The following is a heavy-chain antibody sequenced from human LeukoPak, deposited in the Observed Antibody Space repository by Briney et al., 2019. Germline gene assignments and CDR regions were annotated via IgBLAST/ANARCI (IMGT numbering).Heavy chain of an antibody. CDR3: ARGFRSVTTWGYFDY. J-gene: IGHJ4*02. D-gene: IGHD4-17*01. CDR1: GFTVSTDY. CDR2: IYSGGGT. V-gene: IGHV3-66*01. Sequence: GGSLRLYCAASGFTVSTDYMSWVRQAPGKGLEWVSLIYSGGGTYYADSVKGRFTISRDNSRNTLYLQMNSLRVDDTAVYYCARGFRSVTTWGYFDYWGQGALVTVSS.